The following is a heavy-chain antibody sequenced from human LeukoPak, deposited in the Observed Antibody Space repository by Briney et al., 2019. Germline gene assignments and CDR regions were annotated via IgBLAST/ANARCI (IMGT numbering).Heavy chain of an antibody. V-gene: IGHV4-4*02. J-gene: IGHJ4*02. CDR3: AREILGGFNPGAY. D-gene: IGHD1-14*01. CDR2: IHRSGSP. Sequence: SETLSLTCTVSLDSTTSNFWSWVPQPPGKGLEWIGEIHRSGSPNYNPSLQSRVTISIDRSRNQIVLELSSVTAADTAAYYCAREILGGFNPGAYWGQGILVTVSS. CDR1: LDSTTSNF.